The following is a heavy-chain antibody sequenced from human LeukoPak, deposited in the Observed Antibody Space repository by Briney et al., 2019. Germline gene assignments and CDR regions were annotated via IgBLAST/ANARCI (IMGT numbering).Heavy chain of an antibody. V-gene: IGHV7-4-1*01. CDR2: INTNTGNP. D-gene: IGHD2-2*01. J-gene: IGHJ5*02. Sequence: ASVKVSCKASGYTFTIYAMNWVRQAPGQGREWMGWINTNTGNPTYAQGFPGRVVFSLDTSVSTAYLQICSLKAEDTAVYYCARGGYCSSPSCSPRSWFDPWGQGTLVTVSS. CDR3: ARGGYCSSPSCSPRSWFDP. CDR1: GYTFTIYA.